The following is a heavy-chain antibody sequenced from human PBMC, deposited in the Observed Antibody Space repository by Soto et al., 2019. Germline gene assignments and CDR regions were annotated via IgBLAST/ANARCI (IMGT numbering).Heavy chain of an antibody. V-gene: IGHV3-30*18. CDR2: ISDDGNNK. D-gene: IGHD3-3*01. CDR1: GFTFSSYG. J-gene: IGHJ6*02. Sequence: ESVGGVVQPGRSLRLSCAASGFTFSSYGIHWVRQAPGKGLEWVAFISDDGNNKYYADSVKGRFTISRDNFRNTLYLQMNSLRGEDTAVYYCAKRRNVLRFLEWSSGMEVWGQGTTVNVSS. CDR3: AKRRNVLRFLEWSSGMEV.